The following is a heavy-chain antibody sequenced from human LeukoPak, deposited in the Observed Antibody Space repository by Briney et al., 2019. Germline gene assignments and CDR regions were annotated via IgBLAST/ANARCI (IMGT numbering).Heavy chain of an antibody. D-gene: IGHD5-18*01. V-gene: IGHV3-66*01. J-gene: IGHJ5*02. CDR1: GFTVSSNY. CDR2: IYSGGST. CDR3: ARAGQQLWLQGLNWFDP. Sequence: GGSLRLSCAASGFTVSSNYMSWVRQAPGKGLEWVSVIYSGGSTYYADSVKGRFTISRDNSKNTLYLQMNSLGAEDTAVYYCARAGQQLWLQGLNWFDPWGQGTLVTVSS.